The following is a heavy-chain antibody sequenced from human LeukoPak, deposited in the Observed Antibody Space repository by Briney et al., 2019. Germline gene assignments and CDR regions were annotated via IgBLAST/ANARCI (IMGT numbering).Heavy chain of an antibody. D-gene: IGHD3-10*01. CDR2: IKNDGSEE. J-gene: IGHJ4*02. CDR3: ARAIRGSAVDTGDR. Sequence: PGGSLRLSCAVSGFTLSSYWMRWVRQAPGKGLEGVANIKNDGSEEYYVDSVKGRFTISRDNAKNSLFLQMNSLTVEDTAVYYCARAIRGSAVDTGDRWGQGTLVAVTS. CDR1: GFTLSSYW. V-gene: IGHV3-7*01.